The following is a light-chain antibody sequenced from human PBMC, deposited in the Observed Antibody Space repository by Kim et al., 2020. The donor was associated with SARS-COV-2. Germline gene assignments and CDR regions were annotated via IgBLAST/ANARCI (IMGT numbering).Light chain of an antibody. CDR2: DAS. CDR1: QGVSSY. Sequence: WSPGERATLSRRASQGVSSYLAWYQQKPGQAPRLLIYDASNRATGIPAKFSGSGSGTDFTLTISSLEPEDFAVYHCQQRSNWPPDTFGQGTKLEI. J-gene: IGKJ2*01. CDR3: QQRSNWPPDT. V-gene: IGKV3-11*01.